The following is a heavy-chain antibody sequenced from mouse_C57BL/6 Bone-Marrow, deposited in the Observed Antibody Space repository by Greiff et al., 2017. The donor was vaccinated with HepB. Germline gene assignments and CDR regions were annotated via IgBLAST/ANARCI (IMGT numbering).Heavy chain of an antibody. V-gene: IGHV1-4*01. CDR1: GYTFTSYT. CDR3: ARGSNYEDYAMDY. J-gene: IGHJ4*01. CDR2: INPSSGYT. D-gene: IGHD2-5*01. Sequence: VQLQQSGAELARPGASVKMSCKASGYTFTSYTIHWVKQRPGQGLEWIGYINPSSGYTKYNQKFKDKATLTADKSSSTAYMQLSSLTSEDSAVYYCARGSNYEDYAMDYWGQGTSVTVSS.